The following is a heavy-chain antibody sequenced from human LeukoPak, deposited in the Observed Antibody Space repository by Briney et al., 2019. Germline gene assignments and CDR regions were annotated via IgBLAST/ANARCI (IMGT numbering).Heavy chain of an antibody. CDR1: GYTFTSYY. V-gene: IGHV1-46*01. Sequence: ASVKVSCKASGYTFTSYYMHWVRQAPGQGLEWMGIINPSGGSTSYAQKFQGRVTMTRDTCTSTVYMELSSLRSEDTAVYYCARTLGGGYSSGWFYYWGQGTLVTVSS. J-gene: IGHJ4*02. CDR3: ARTLGGGYSSGWFYY. D-gene: IGHD6-19*01. CDR2: INPSGGST.